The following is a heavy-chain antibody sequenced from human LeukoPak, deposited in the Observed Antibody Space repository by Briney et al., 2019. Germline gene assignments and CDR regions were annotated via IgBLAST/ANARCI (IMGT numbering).Heavy chain of an antibody. D-gene: IGHD6-13*01. Sequence: SETLSLTCTVSGGSISGYYWSWIRQPPGKGLEWIGYIYYSGSTNYNPSLKSRVTISVDTSKNQFSLKLSSVTAADTAVYYCAREVTGLAAAGGDAFDIWGQGTMVTVSS. V-gene: IGHV4-59*01. CDR1: GGSISGYY. CDR2: IYYSGST. J-gene: IGHJ3*02. CDR3: AREVTGLAAAGGDAFDI.